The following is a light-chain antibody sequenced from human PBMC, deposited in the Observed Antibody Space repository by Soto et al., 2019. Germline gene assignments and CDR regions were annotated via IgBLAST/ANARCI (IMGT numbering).Light chain of an antibody. J-gene: IGKJ5*01. CDR3: QQNYRTPVT. V-gene: IGKV1-39*01. CDR2: STS. Sequence: IEMPQSPSPLSASVVYMVTITCRASQSISNYLNWYQQKPGKAPKLLIYSTSTLQSGVPSRFSGSGSGTQFTLTISTLQPEDFATYYCQQNYRTPVTFGQGTRLEIK. CDR1: QSISNY.